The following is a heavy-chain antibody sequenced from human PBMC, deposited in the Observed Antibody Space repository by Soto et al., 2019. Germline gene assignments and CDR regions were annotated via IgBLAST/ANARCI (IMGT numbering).Heavy chain of an antibody. CDR3: AKDPAGYCSGGSCSFFDY. CDR1: GFTFSSYA. J-gene: IGHJ4*02. CDR2: ISGSGGST. V-gene: IGHV3-23*01. Sequence: GGSLRLSCAASGFTFSSYAMSWVRQAPGKGLEWVSAISGSGGSTYYADSVKGRFTISRDNSKNTLYLQMNSLRAEDTAVYYCAKDPAGYCSGGSCSFFDYWGQGTLVTVSS. D-gene: IGHD2-15*01.